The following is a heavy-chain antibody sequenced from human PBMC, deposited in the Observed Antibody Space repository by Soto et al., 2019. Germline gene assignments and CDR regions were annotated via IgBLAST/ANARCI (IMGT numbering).Heavy chain of an antibody. CDR2: INAGNGNT. J-gene: IGHJ3*02. Sequence: ASVKVSCKASGYTFTSYAMHWVRQAPGQRLEWMGWINAGNGNTKYSQKFQGRVTITRDTSASTAYMELSSLRSEDTAVYVCASAGVAYDAFDIWGQGTMVTISS. D-gene: IGHD5-12*01. CDR3: ASAGVAYDAFDI. CDR1: GYTFTSYA. V-gene: IGHV1-3*01.